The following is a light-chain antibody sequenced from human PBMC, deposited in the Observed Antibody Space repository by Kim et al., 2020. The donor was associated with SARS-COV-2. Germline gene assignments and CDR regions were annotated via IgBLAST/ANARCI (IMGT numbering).Light chain of an antibody. J-gene: IGLJ2*01. Sequence: APGKTATITCGGNNIVSKNVHWYQQRPGQAPVLVIYFDNDRPSGIPERFSGANSGNTATLTISRVEAGDEADYYCQVWDHASDHVVFGGGTQLTVL. CDR2: FDN. V-gene: IGLV3-21*04. CDR1: NIVSKN. CDR3: QVWDHASDHVV.